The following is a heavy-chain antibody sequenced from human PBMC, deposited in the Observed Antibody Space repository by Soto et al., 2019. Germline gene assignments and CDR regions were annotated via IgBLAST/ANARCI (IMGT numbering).Heavy chain of an antibody. CDR1: GDIFTRYS. CDR3: AGAPAGDYYYYYKFDI. Sequence: VRLVQSGAEVKKPGSSVRVSCRSPGDIFTRYSFSRVRQAPGQGLEWMGGVIPVFGTSNYGRKFQGRVTITADKSANTAFLDMSGLRYDDTAVYYCAGAPAGDYYYYYKFDIWGQGTAVTVSS. D-gene: IGHD2-21*02. J-gene: IGHJ6*02. V-gene: IGHV1-69*06. CDR2: VIPVFGTS.